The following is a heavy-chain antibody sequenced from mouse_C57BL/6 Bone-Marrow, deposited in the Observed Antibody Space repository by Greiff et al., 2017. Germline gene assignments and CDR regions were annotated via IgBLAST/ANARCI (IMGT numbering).Heavy chain of an antibody. CDR3: ASTPYGYYTHDYAMDY. V-gene: IGHV1-55*01. CDR2: IYPGSGST. CDR1: GYTFTSYW. Sequence: QVHVKQPGAELVKPGASVKMSCKASGYTFTSYWITWVKQRPGQGLEWIGDIYPGSGSTNYNEKFKSKATLTVDTSSSTAYMQLSSLTSEDSAVYYCASTPYGYYTHDYAMDYWGQGTSVTVSS. J-gene: IGHJ4*01. D-gene: IGHD2-3*01.